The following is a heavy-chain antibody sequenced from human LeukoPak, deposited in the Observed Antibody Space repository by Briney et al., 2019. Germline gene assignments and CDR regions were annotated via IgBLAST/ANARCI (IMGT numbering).Heavy chain of an antibody. D-gene: IGHD3-10*01. CDR1: GGSFSGYY. J-gene: IGHJ5*02. Sequence: SETLSLTCAVYGGSFSGYYWSWIRQPPGKGLEWIGEINHSGGTNYNPSLKSRVTISVDTSKNQFSLKLSSVTAADTAVYYCARGRITMVRGPLGPWFDPWGQGTLVTVSS. V-gene: IGHV4-34*01. CDR2: INHSGGT. CDR3: ARGRITMVRGPLGPWFDP.